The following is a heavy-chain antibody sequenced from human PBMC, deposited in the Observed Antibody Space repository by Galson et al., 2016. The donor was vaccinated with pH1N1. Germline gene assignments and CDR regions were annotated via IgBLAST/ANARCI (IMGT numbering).Heavy chain of an antibody. D-gene: IGHD3-22*01. CDR3: AKHDGSGYYYSRRLS. CDR1: GFTFSSYG. V-gene: IGHV3-33*03. Sequence: SLRLSCAASGFTFSSYGMHWVRQAPGKGLEWVAVIWYDGSNKYYADSVKGRFTISRDNSKNTLFLQMSSLRAEDTAIYYCAKHDGSGYYYSRRLSWGQGTLVTVSS. J-gene: IGHJ5*02. CDR2: IWYDGSNK.